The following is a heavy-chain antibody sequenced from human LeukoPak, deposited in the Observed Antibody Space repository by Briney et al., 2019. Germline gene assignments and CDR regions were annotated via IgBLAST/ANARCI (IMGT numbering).Heavy chain of an antibody. CDR1: GGSISGYR. Sequence: SETLSLTCNVSGGSISGYRWSWSRQPPGKGLEWLGYIYYSGSSNYNPSLKGRVTISADTSKNQFSLKLSSVTAADTAVYYCARVPRSYYYYYYMDVWGKGTTVTVSS. CDR2: IYYSGSS. CDR3: ARVPRSYYYYYYMDV. J-gene: IGHJ6*03. V-gene: IGHV4-59*01.